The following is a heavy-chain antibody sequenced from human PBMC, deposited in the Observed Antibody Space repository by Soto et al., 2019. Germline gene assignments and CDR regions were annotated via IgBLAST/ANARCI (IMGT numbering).Heavy chain of an antibody. Sequence: SVEVSCKXSGGTFSNYAISWVRQAPGQGLEWMGGVIPIYGTAIYAQKFQGRVTIVADKSTSTAYMELSSLRSEDTAVYYCARARSNSYGQEIYYYYGMDVWGQGTTVTVSS. V-gene: IGHV1-69*06. J-gene: IGHJ6*02. CDR2: VIPIYGTA. D-gene: IGHD3-22*01. CDR3: ARARSNSYGQEIYYYYGMDV. CDR1: GGTFSNYA.